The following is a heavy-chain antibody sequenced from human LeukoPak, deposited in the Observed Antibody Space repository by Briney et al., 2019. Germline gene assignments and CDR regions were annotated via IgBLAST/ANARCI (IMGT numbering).Heavy chain of an antibody. J-gene: IGHJ4*02. V-gene: IGHV3-30-3*01. CDR2: ISYDGTNK. D-gene: IGHD2-21*02. CDR3: ARGPPELYCGGDCSHYFDY. CDR1: GFTFSSYA. Sequence: GGSLRLSCAASGFTFSSYAMHWVRQAPGKGLEWVAVISYDGTNKYYADYVKGRFTISRDISKNTLYLQMNSLRAEDTAVYYCARGPPELYCGGDCSHYFDYWAQGTVVPVSS.